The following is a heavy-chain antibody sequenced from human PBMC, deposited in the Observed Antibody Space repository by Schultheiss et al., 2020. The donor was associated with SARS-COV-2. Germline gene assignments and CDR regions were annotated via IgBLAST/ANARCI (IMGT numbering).Heavy chain of an antibody. J-gene: IGHJ4*02. CDR3: ARATRVESLFSVRGGSFDF. D-gene: IGHD5-24*01. V-gene: IGHV4-59*01. Sequence: SETLSLTCSVSGSSITGFFWTWIRQPPGKGLDPSGNIHFTGITKYNPSLKSRVTISIDTSKNQFSLKLGSVTAADTAVYFCARATRVESLFSVRGGSFDFWGRGALVTVSS. CDR1: GSSITGFF. CDR2: IHFTGIT.